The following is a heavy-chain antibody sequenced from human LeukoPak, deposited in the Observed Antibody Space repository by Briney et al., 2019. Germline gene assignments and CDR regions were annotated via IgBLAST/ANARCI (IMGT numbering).Heavy chain of an antibody. Sequence: GGSLRLSCAASGFTFSSYDMHWVRQATGKGLEWVSAIGTAGDTYYPGFVKGRFTISRENAKNSLYLQMNSLRAGDTAVYYCARVKSADWYFDLWGRGTLVTVSS. CDR1: GFTFSSYD. CDR2: IGTAGDT. CDR3: ARVKSADWYFDL. J-gene: IGHJ2*01. V-gene: IGHV3-13*01.